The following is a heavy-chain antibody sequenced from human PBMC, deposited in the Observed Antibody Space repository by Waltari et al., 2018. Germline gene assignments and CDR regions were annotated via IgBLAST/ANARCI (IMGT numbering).Heavy chain of an antibody. V-gene: IGHV4-39*01. Sequence: QLQLQESGPRLVKPSETLSLTCTVSGGSISSSSYYWGWIRQPPGKGLEWIGSIYYSGSTYYNPSLKSRVTISVDTSKNQFSLKLSSVTAAETAVYYCASRYCSGGSCYGILAFDIWGQGTMVTVSS. J-gene: IGHJ3*02. CDR2: IYYSGST. CDR3: ASRYCSGGSCYGILAFDI. CDR1: GGSISSSSYY. D-gene: IGHD2-15*01.